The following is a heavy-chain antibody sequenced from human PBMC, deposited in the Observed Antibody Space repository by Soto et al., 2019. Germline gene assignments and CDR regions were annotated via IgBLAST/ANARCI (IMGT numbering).Heavy chain of an antibody. J-gene: IGHJ4*02. D-gene: IGHD1-26*01. V-gene: IGHV3-21*06. CDR2: IDARSNYI. Sequence: GGSLRLSCEASGFRFNSYSMNWVRQAPQKGLEWVSLIDARSNYIYYADSVKGRFTIFRDNARNSLYLQMDSLRVEDTAVYYCVRENEMAGATSAFEYWGQGTPVTVSS. CDR3: VRENEMAGATSAFEY. CDR1: GFRFNSYS.